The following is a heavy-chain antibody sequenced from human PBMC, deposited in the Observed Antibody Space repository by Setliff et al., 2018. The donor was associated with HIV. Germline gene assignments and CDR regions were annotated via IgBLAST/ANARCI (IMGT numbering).Heavy chain of an antibody. Sequence: SVKVSCKASGYTFINFGITWVRQAPGQGLEWVGYISGYNGNTKYAQNVQGRVTMTTDTSTSTAYMELRSLRYDDTAVYYCARDPRSGYDSDTAMVTVYYYYMDVWGKGTTVTVS. D-gene: IGHD5-18*01. CDR3: ARDPRSGYDSDTAMVTVYYYYMDV. J-gene: IGHJ6*03. V-gene: IGHV1-18*04. CDR1: GYTFINFG. CDR2: ISGYNGNT.